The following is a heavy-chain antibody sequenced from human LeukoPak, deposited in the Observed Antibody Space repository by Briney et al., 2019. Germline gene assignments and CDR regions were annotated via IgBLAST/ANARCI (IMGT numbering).Heavy chain of an antibody. CDR3: ARGHIAAAGTNAFDI. Sequence: SETLSLTCAVYGGSFSGYYWSWIRQPPGKGLEWIGEINHSGSTNYNPSLKSRVTISGDTSKNQFSLKRSSVTAADTAVYYCARGHIAAAGTNAFDIWGQGTMVTVSS. V-gene: IGHV4-34*01. J-gene: IGHJ3*02. CDR1: GGSFSGYY. CDR2: INHSGST. D-gene: IGHD6-13*01.